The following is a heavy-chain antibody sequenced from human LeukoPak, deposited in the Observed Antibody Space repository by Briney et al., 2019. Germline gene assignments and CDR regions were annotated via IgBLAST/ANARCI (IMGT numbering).Heavy chain of an antibody. CDR3: ARVKNSGWSDFDY. Sequence: GASVKVSCKASGYTFTGYYVHWVRQAPGQGLEWMGRINPNSGGTNYAQKFQGRVTMTRDTSISTAYMELSRLRSDDTAVYYCARVKNSGWSDFDYWGQGTLVTVSS. CDR1: GYTFTGYY. V-gene: IGHV1-2*06. D-gene: IGHD6-19*01. J-gene: IGHJ4*02. CDR2: INPNSGGT.